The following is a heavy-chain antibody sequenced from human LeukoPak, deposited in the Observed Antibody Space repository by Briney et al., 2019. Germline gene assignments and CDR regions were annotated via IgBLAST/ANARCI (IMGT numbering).Heavy chain of an antibody. CDR1: GFTFSSYW. D-gene: IGHD3-3*01. CDR2: IKQDGSEK. V-gene: IGHV3-7*01. Sequence: GGSLRLSCAASGFTFSSYWMSWVRQAPGKGLEWVANIKQDGSEKYYVDSVKGRFTISRDNAKNSLYLQMNSLRAEDTAVYYCARKGGYDFWSGYYIDYWGQGTLVTVSS. CDR3: ARKGGYDFWSGYYIDY. J-gene: IGHJ4*02.